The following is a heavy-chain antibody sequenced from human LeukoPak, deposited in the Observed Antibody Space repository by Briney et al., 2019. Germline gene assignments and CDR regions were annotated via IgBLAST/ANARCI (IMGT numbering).Heavy chain of an antibody. Sequence: GGSLRLSCAASGFTFSSYSMNWVRQAPGKGLEWVSYISSSSSTIYYADSVKGRFTISRDNAKNSLYLQMNSLRAEDTAVYYCARSFGVPRDYYYYMDVWGKGTTVTVSS. CDR1: GFTFSSYS. V-gene: IGHV3-48*01. CDR2: ISSSSSTI. CDR3: ARSFGVPRDYYYYMDV. D-gene: IGHD3-3*01. J-gene: IGHJ6*03.